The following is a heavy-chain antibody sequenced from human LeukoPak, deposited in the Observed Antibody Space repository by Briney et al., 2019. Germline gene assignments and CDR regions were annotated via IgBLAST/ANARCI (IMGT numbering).Heavy chain of an antibody. D-gene: IGHD3-16*01. Sequence: GGSLRLSCAASGFTFSSYWMSWVRQAPGKGLEWVANIKQDGSEKYYVDSVKGRFTISRDNAKNSLYLQMNSLRAEDTAVYYCARKHMITFGGVPFFDYWGQGTLVTVSS. CDR2: IKQDGSEK. V-gene: IGHV3-7*01. J-gene: IGHJ4*02. CDR3: ARKHMITFGGVPFFDY. CDR1: GFTFSSYW.